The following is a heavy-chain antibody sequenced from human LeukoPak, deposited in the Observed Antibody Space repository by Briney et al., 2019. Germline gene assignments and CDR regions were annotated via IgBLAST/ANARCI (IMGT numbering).Heavy chain of an antibody. CDR2: IKQDGSEK. CDR3: ARDGVVVVPAATSKDYYYYGMDV. J-gene: IGHJ6*02. CDR1: GFTFSSYW. Sequence: PGGSLRLSCAASGFTFSSYWMSWVRQAPGKGLEWVANIKQDGSEKYYVDSVMGRFTISRDNAKNSLYLQMNSLRAEDTAVYYCARDGVVVVPAATSKDYYYYGMDVWGQGTTVTVSS. D-gene: IGHD2-2*01. V-gene: IGHV3-7*01.